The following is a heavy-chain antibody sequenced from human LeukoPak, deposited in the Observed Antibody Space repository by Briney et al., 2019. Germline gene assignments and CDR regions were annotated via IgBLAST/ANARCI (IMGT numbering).Heavy chain of an antibody. Sequence: GGALRVSCASSRFTFFSYAMSGVRQAPGKGREWVSAISGSGGSTYYADSVKGRFTISRDNSKNKLYLQMNSLRAEDTAVYYCAKDPARAYSSGWYDYWGQGTLVTVSS. V-gene: IGHV3-23*01. CDR3: AKDPARAYSSGWYDY. CDR2: ISGSGGST. J-gene: IGHJ4*02. D-gene: IGHD6-19*01. CDR1: RFTFFSYA.